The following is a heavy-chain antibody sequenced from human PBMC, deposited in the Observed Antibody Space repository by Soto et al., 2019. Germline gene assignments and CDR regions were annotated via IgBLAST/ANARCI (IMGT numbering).Heavy chain of an antibody. V-gene: IGHV1-18*01. CDR2: ISAYNGNT. CDR3: AREGDYDILTGNYIIHYYYGMDV. Sequence: QVQLVQSGAEVKKPGASVKVSCKASGYSFTSYCISWVRHAPGQGLEWMGWISAYNGNTNYAQKLQGRVTMTTDTSTSTPYMELRSLRSDDTAVYYCAREGDYDILTGNYIIHYYYGMDVWGQGTTVTVSS. J-gene: IGHJ6*02. CDR1: GYSFTSYC. D-gene: IGHD3-9*01.